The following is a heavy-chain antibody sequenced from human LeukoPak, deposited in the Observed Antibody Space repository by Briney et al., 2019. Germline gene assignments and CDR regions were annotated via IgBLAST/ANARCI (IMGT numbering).Heavy chain of an antibody. D-gene: IGHD4-17*01. V-gene: IGHV3-7*01. Sequence: GGSLRLSCAASGFTFSTYWMNWVRQAPGKGLGWVANIKQDGSEKYYVDSVKGRFTISRDNSKNSLYLQMNSLRAEDTAVYYCARDPTTTVTPYYFDYWGQGTLVTVSS. CDR3: ARDPTTTVTPYYFDY. CDR2: IKQDGSEK. CDR1: GFTFSTYW. J-gene: IGHJ4*02.